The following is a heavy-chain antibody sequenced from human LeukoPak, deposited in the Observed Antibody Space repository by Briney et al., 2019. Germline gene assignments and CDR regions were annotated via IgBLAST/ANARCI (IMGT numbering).Heavy chain of an antibody. CDR2: IYYSGST. Sequence: PSETLSLTCTVSGGSISSGDYYWSWIRQPPGKGLEWIGYIYYSGSTYYNPSLKSRVTISVDTSKNQFSLKLSSVTAADTAVYYCARYREVGYSYGYPFDPWGQGTLVTVTS. CDR3: ARYREVGYSYGYPFDP. J-gene: IGHJ5*02. V-gene: IGHV4-30-4*01. D-gene: IGHD5-18*01. CDR1: GGSISSGDYY.